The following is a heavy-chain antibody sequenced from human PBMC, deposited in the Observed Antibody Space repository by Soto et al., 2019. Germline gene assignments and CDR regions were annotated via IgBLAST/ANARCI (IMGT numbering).Heavy chain of an antibody. D-gene: IGHD6-13*01. V-gene: IGHV4-59*01. CDR3: ARRRSSSWYDY. CDR2: IYYSGST. CDR1: GDSISNYY. Sequence: KTSETLSLTCTVSGDSISNYYWSWIRQPPGKGLEWIGYIYYSGSTNYNPSLKSRVTISVDTSKNQFSLKLSSVTAADTAVYYCARRRSSSWYDYWGQGTLVTVSS. J-gene: IGHJ4*02.